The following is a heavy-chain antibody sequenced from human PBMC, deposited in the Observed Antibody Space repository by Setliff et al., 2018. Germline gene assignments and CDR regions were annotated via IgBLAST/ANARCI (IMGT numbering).Heavy chain of an antibody. CDR1: GGTFNNYA. CDR3: ARENLLTGPNTFDL. Sequence: SVKVSCKASGGTFNNYALSWVRQAPGQGLERMGGIIPIFHSPNYAQSFQGRVAISADESTSSVFLELSSLRSEDTAVYYCARENLLTGPNTFDLWGPGTMVTV. CDR2: IIPIFHSP. V-gene: IGHV1-69*13. D-gene: IGHD3-9*01. J-gene: IGHJ3*01.